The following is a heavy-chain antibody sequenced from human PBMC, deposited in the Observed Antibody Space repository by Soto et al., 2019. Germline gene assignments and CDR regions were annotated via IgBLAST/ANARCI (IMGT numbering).Heavy chain of an antibody. J-gene: IGHJ4*02. D-gene: IGHD3-9*01. V-gene: IGHV3-30*18. CDR1: GLTFSNYG. Sequence: QVQLVESGGGVVQPGRSLRISCAASGLTFSNYGMHWVRQAPGKGLEWVAVISYDGSNKYYADSVKGRFTISRDNSKNTLYLQMNRLRAEDTAVYYCAKAPNFDWLSHFDDWGQGTLVTVSS. CDR2: ISYDGSNK. CDR3: AKAPNFDWLSHFDD.